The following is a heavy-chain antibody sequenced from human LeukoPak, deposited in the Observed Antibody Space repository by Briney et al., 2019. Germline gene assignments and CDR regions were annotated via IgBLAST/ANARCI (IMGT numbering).Heavy chain of an antibody. CDR3: ARAQYGDYGEFDP. CDR2: INSGGSST. D-gene: IGHD4-17*01. V-gene: IGHV3-74*01. CDR1: GFTFSSYW. Sequence: GGSLRLSCAASGFTFSSYWMHWVRQAPGKGLVWVSRINSGGSSTSYADSVKGRFTISRDNAKNTLYLQMNSLRAEDTAVYYCARAQYGDYGEFDPWGQGTLVTVSS. J-gene: IGHJ5*02.